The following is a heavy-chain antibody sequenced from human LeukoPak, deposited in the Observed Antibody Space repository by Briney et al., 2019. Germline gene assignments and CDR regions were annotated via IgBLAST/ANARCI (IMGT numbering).Heavy chain of an antibody. CDR3: ARGRGYGGNYLRSFDI. CDR2: IYYSGST. CDR1: GGSVSSGSYY. Sequence: PSETLSLTCTVSGGSVSSGSYYWSWIRQPPGKGLEWIGYIYYSGSTNYNPSLKSRATISVDTSKNQFSLKLSSVTAADTAIYYCARGRGYGGNYLRSFDIWGQGTMVTVSS. D-gene: IGHD1-26*01. V-gene: IGHV4-61*01. J-gene: IGHJ3*02.